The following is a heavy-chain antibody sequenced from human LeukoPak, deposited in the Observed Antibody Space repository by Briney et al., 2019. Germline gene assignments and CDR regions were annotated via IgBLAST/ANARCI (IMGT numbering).Heavy chain of an antibody. Sequence: SETLSLTCTVSGGSMSSYYWNWIRQPPGKGLEWIGYISYSGSTKYNPSLKSRVTISPNTSKNQFSLKLTSVTAADTAVYYCAGGYSYGQGLYEWGQGTLVTVSS. CDR1: GGSMSSYY. D-gene: IGHD5-18*01. V-gene: IGHV4-59*08. CDR2: ISYSGST. CDR3: AGGYSYGQGLYE. J-gene: IGHJ4*02.